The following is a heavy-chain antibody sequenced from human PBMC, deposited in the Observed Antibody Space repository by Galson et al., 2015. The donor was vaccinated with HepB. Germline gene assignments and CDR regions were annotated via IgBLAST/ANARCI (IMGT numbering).Heavy chain of an antibody. CDR1: GFTFSSSA. CDR2: ISSDGSGT. D-gene: IGHD3-10*01. Sequence: SLRLSCAASGFTFSSSAMSWVRQVPGKGPEWVSSISSDGSGTYYADSVKGRFSISRDNSKKTLYVQMNSLRAEDTAVYYCAKRYGSGSLDYWGQGTLVTVSS. J-gene: IGHJ4*02. V-gene: IGHV3-23*01. CDR3: AKRYGSGSLDY.